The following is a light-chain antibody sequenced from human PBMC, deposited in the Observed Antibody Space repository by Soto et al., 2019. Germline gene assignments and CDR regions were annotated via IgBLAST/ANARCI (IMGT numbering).Light chain of an antibody. V-gene: IGKV1-5*01. Sequence: IKMTQSHSTLSSSVGDRVTVTCGASQSINSWLAWYQQKPGKAPKLLIYDASSLQSGVPSRFTGSGFGTEFTLTISSLQPDDFATYYCQQYHRYSRTFCQGTNVDFK. J-gene: IGKJ1*01. CDR3: QQYHRYSRT. CDR2: DAS. CDR1: QSINSW.